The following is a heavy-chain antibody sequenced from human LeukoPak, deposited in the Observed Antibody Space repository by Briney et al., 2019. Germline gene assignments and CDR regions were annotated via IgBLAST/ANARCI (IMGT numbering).Heavy chain of an antibody. CDR1: GGSISSYY. J-gene: IGHJ3*02. D-gene: IGHD3-16*01. Sequence: PSETLSLTCTVSGGSISSYYWSWIRQPPGKGLEWIGHIYYSGSTNYNPSLKSRVTISVDTSKNQFSLKLSSVTAADTAVYYCARDTFTDDAIDIWGQGTMVTVSS. V-gene: IGHV4-59*01. CDR2: IYYSGST. CDR3: ARDTFTDDAIDI.